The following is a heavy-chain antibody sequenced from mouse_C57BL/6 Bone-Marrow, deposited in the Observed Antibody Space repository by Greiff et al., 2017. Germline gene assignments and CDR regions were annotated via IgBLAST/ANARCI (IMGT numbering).Heavy chain of an antibody. V-gene: IGHV1-7*01. Sequence: QVQLQQSGAELAQPGASVQLSCKASGYTFTSYWMHWVKQRPGQGLEWIGFINPSSGYTKYNQKFKDKATLTADKSSSTAYMQLSSLTYEDSAVYYCARGGTTVKFAYWGQGTLVTVSA. D-gene: IGHD1-1*01. CDR1: GYTFTSYW. CDR2: INPSSGYT. CDR3: ARGGTTVKFAY. J-gene: IGHJ3*01.